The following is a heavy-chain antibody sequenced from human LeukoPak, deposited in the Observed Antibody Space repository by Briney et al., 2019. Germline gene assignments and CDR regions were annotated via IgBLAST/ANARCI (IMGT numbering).Heavy chain of an antibody. CDR1: GWSFNDYY. CDR3: ARGQVPAARGYNWFDP. Sequence: SETLSLTCAVYGWSFNDYYWNWIRQPPGKGLEWIGETNARGDTNYNPSLKSRVTISVDTSKKQFSLRLTSMIAADTALYYCARGQVPAARGYNWFDPWGQGTLVTVSS. CDR2: TNARGDT. V-gene: IGHV4-34*01. J-gene: IGHJ5*02. D-gene: IGHD2-2*01.